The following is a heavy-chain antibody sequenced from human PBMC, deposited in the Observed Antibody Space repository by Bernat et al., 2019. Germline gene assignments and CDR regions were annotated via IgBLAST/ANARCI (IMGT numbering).Heavy chain of an antibody. CDR2: MSSSGNTI. CDR3: ARAQFIDYGDMIVLPTEGALDI. J-gene: IGHJ3*02. Sequence: VQLVESGGALVQPGGSLRLSCAASGFTFSDHYMSWIRQAPGKGLEWLSYMSSSGNTIYYADSVKGRFTISRDNAENSLSLQMNRLRAEDTAVYYCARAQFIDYGDMIVLPTEGALDIWGQGTMVTVSS. D-gene: IGHD4-17*01. CDR1: GFTFSDHY. V-gene: IGHV3-11*01.